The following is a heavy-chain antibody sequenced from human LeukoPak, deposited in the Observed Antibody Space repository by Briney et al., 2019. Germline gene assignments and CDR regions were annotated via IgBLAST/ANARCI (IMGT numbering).Heavy chain of an antibody. Sequence: GASVKVSCKASGYTFTSYGISWVRQAPGQGLEWMGWISAYNGNTNYAQKLQGRVTMTTDTSTSTAYMELRSLRSDDTAVYYCARDGTVYYGSGGWVDWFDPWGQGTLVTVSS. J-gene: IGHJ5*02. D-gene: IGHD3-10*01. CDR1: GYTFTSYG. CDR2: ISAYNGNT. V-gene: IGHV1-18*01. CDR3: ARDGTVYYGSGGWVDWFDP.